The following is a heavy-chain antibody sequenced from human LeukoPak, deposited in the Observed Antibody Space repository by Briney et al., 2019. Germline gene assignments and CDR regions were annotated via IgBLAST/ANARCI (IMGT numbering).Heavy chain of an antibody. D-gene: IGHD3-10*01. CDR1: GGSISSSRYY. J-gene: IGHJ4*02. V-gene: IGHV4-39*07. CDR3: ARETLLLWFGESKPAFDY. CDR2: IYYSGST. Sequence: SETLSLTCTVSGGSISSSRYYWGWIRQPPGKGLEWIGSIYYSGSTNYNPSLKSRVTISVDTSKNQFSLKLSSVTAADTAVYYCARETLLLWFGESKPAFDYWGQGTLVTVPS.